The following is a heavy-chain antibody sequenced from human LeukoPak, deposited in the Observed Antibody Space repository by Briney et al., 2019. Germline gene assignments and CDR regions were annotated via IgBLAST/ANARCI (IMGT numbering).Heavy chain of an antibody. CDR3: ASRPTIFGVATPSWFDP. J-gene: IGHJ5*02. Sequence: GASVKVSCKASGGTFSSYAISWVRQAPGQGLEWMGGIIPIFGTANYAQKFQGRVTITTDESTSTAYMELSSLRSEDTAVYYCASRPTIFGVATPSWFDPWGQGTLVTVSS. CDR1: GGTFSSYA. CDR2: IIPIFGTA. D-gene: IGHD3-3*01. V-gene: IGHV1-69*05.